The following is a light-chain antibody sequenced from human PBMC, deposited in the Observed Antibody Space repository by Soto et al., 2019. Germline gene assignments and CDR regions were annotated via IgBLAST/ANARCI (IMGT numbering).Light chain of an antibody. CDR2: GAS. V-gene: IGKV3-15*01. CDR3: QQYNNWPYT. Sequence: EIVMTXSPDTLSVSXXXXATLSCRASQSVSSNLAWYQQKPGQAPRLLIFGASTRATGIPARFSGSGSGTEFTLTISSLQSEDFAVYHCQQYNNWPYTFGQGTTLEIK. CDR1: QSVSSN. J-gene: IGKJ2*01.